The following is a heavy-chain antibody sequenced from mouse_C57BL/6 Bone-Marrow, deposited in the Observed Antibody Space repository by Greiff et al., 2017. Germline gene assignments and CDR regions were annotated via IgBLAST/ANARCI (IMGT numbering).Heavy chain of an antibody. D-gene: IGHD2-4*01. CDR1: GYTFTEYT. CDR3: ATHAYYDYDLYYAMDY. J-gene: IGHJ4*01. CDR2: FYPGSGSI. Sequence: QVQLQQSGAELVKPGASVKLSCTASGYTFTEYTIHWVKQRSGQGLEWIGWFYPGSGSIKYNEKFKEQATLTPDKSSSTVYMELSRLTSEDTAVYICATHAYYDYDLYYAMDYWGQGTSVTVSS. V-gene: IGHV1-62-2*01.